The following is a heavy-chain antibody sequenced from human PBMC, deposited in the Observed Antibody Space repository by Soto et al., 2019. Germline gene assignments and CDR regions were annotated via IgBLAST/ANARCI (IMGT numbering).Heavy chain of an antibody. CDR1: GFTFSSYA. CDR2: ISVSGGNT. CDR3: AKVRGLLALPPDY. D-gene: IGHD5-12*01. V-gene: IGHV3-23*01. J-gene: IGHJ4*02. Sequence: EVQLLESGGDLVQPGGSLRLSCAASGFTFSSYAMSWVRQAPGKGLEWVSAISVSGGNTYYADSVKGRFTISRDNSKNTVYLQINSLGAEDTAVYYCAKVRGLLALPPDYGGQGPLVTVSS.